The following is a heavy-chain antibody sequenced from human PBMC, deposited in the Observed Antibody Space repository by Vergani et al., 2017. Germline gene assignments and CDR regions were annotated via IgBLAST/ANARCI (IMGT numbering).Heavy chain of an antibody. V-gene: IGHV4-59*01. J-gene: IGHJ6*02. CDR1: GGSISSYY. Sequence: QLQLQESGPGLVKPSETLSLTCTVSGGSISSYYWSWIRQPPGKGLEWIGYIYYSGSTNYNPSLKSRVTISVDTSKNQFSLKLSTVTAADTAVYYCARLPIVVVPAAITYYYYYGMDVWGQGTTVTVSS. CDR2: IYYSGST. CDR3: ARLPIVVVPAAITYYYYYGMDV. D-gene: IGHD2-2*02.